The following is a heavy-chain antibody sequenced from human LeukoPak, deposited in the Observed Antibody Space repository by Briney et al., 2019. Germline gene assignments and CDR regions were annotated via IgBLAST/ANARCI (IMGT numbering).Heavy chain of an antibody. CDR2: ISYDGSNK. CDR1: GFTFSTYA. D-gene: IGHD3-22*01. CDR3: AREYAMIVVAHDAFDI. J-gene: IGHJ3*02. Sequence: GGSLRLACAASGFTFSTYAMNWVRQAPGKGLEWVAVISYDGSNKYYADSVRGRFTISRDNSKNTLYLQMNSLRAEDTAVYYCAREYAMIVVAHDAFDIWGQGTMVTVSS. V-gene: IGHV3-30*01.